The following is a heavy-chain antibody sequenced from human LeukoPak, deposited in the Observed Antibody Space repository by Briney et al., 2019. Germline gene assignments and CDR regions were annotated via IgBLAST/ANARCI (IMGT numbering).Heavy chain of an antibody. J-gene: IGHJ6*02. CDR3: ARDVLRYCSSTSCRTNYYYYGMDV. D-gene: IGHD2-2*01. CDR2: ISSSGSTI. V-gene: IGHV3-48*03. CDR1: GFTFSSYG. Sequence: GGSLRLSCAASGFTFSSYGVNWVRQAPGKGLEWVSYISSSGSTIYYADSVKGRFTISRDNAKNSLYLQMNSLRAEDTAVYYCARDVLRYCSSTSCRTNYYYYGMDVWGQGTTVTVSS.